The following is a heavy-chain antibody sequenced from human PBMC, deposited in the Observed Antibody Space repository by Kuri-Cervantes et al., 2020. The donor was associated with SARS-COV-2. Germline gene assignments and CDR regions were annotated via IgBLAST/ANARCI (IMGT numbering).Heavy chain of an antibody. CDR1: GFTFSSYS. V-gene: IGHV3-21*01. Sequence: GESLKISCAASGFTFSSYSMNWARQAPGKGLEWVSSISSSSSYIYYADSVKGRFTISKDNAKNSLYLQMNSLRAEDTAVYYCARATYYYYYGMGVWGQGTTVTVSS. CDR2: ISSSSSYI. CDR3: ARATYYYYYGMGV. J-gene: IGHJ6*02.